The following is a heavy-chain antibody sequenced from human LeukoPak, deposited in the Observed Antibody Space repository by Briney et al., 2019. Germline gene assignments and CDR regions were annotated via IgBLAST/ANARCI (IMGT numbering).Heavy chain of an antibody. CDR2: IFFDVTNI. Sequence: PLGSLRLSCAAPGFMFSNYGLHSVRHAPSTGLTPMALIFFDVTNIYYADSVKGRFTISRDNVKNTLYLEMDSLRAEDTAVYYCAKDRGRGYSGYDLLGFDYWGQGTLVTVSS. V-gene: IGHV3-30*18. J-gene: IGHJ4*02. D-gene: IGHD5-12*01. CDR1: GFMFSNYG. CDR3: AKDRGRGYSGYDLLGFDY.